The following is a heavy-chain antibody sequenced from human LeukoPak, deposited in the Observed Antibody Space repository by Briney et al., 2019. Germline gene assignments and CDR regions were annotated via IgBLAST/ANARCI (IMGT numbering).Heavy chain of an antibody. V-gene: IGHV3-23*01. CDR3: AKHRRVEATPVAY. CDR1: GFKFGTYA. CDR2: LSGTGGST. Sequence: PGASLRLSCEASGFKFGTYAMTWFRQAPGKGLEWFSTLSGTGGSTDYADSVKGRFTISRDNSENTLFLKMNSLKAEDTAIYYGAKHRRVEATPVAYWGQGTLVTVSS. D-gene: IGHD2-15*01. J-gene: IGHJ4*02.